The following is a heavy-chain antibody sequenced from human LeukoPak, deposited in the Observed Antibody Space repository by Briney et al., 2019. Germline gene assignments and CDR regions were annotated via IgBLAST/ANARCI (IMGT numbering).Heavy chain of an antibody. CDR3: ARVRGSGGNYKFDY. V-gene: IGHV4-59*01. CDR2: ISDIGST. CDR1: GVSISSWY. D-gene: IGHD1-7*01. Sequence: PSETLSLTCSVSGVSISSWYWSWIRQPPGEALEYIGYISDIGSTSYKASLKSRVTISVDTSKNRFSLKVTSVTAADTAVYYCARVRGSGGNYKFDYWGQGTLVTVSS. J-gene: IGHJ4*02.